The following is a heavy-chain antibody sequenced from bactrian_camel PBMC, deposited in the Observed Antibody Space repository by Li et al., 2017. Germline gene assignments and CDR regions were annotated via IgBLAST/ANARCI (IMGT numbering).Heavy chain of an antibody. J-gene: IGHJ4*01. CDR2: INIGGTNT. V-gene: IGHV3S31*01. CDR3: AADRRVSDSCSGSWSKGITYNY. Sequence: VQLVESGGGLVQPGESLRLSCVASGFTFSKYSMIWARQAPGKGLEWVSAINIGGTNTYYSDSVKGRFTISRDNAKSTLYLHVNSLKTEDTAVYYCAADRRVSDSCSGSWSKGITYNYWGQGTQVTVS. D-gene: IGHD3*01. CDR1: GFTFSKYS.